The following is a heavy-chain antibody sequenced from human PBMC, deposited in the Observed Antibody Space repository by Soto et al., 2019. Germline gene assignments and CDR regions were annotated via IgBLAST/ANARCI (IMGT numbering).Heavy chain of an antibody. D-gene: IGHD3-10*01. CDR2: IYYSGST. Sequence: SETLSLTCTVSGGSISSYYWSWIRQPPGKGLEWIGYIYYSGSTNYNPSLKSRVTISIDTSKNQFSLKLSSVTAADTAVYYCARGTLWFGEHYYFAYWGQGTLVTGSS. J-gene: IGHJ4*02. CDR1: GGSISSYY. V-gene: IGHV4-59*01. CDR3: ARGTLWFGEHYYFAY.